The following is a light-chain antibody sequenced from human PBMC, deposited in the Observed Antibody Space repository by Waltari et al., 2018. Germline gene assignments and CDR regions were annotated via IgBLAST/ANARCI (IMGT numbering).Light chain of an antibody. V-gene: IGKV1-39*01. CDR3: QQTSRTPLT. CDR1: QTVYQY. CDR2: TAS. J-gene: IGKJ4*01. Sequence: DVQMPQSPSSLSASVGGRVTITCRASQTVYQYLTWYQQRQGQVPRLLIYTASTLQSGVPSRFSGSGSGTDFTLTITGLQPEDVGIYYCQQTSRTPLTFGGGTKVELK.